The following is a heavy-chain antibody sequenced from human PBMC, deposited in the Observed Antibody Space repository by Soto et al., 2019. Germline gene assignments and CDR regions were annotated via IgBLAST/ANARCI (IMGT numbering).Heavy chain of an antibody. CDR2: IKQDGNDL. Sequence: GGSLRLSCAASGFTFSSYWMSWVRQAPEEGLEWVANIKQDGNDLYFVDSVKGRFTISRDNAKNSLYLQMNSLRAEDTAVYYCAREGYCGGDCYPAGSDYWGQGTLVTVSS. V-gene: IGHV3-7*01. CDR3: AREGYCGGDCYPAGSDY. CDR1: GFTFSSYW. J-gene: IGHJ4*02. D-gene: IGHD2-21*01.